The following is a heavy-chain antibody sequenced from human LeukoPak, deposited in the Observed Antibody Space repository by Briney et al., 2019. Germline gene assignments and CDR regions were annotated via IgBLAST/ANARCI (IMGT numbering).Heavy chain of an antibody. Sequence: GGSLRLSCAASGFTFSSYAMSWVRQAPGKGLEWVSAITGSGGSTYYADSVKGRFTISRDNSKNTLYLQMNSLRAEDTAVYHCAKDRYYYGSGINWFDPWGQGTLVTVSS. CDR2: ITGSGGST. CDR3: AKDRYYYGSGINWFDP. D-gene: IGHD3-10*01. CDR1: GFTFSSYA. J-gene: IGHJ5*02. V-gene: IGHV3-23*01.